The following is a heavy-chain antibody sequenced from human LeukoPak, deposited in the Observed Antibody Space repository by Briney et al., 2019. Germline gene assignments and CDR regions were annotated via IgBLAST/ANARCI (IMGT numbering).Heavy chain of an antibody. CDR2: ISSSSSYT. J-gene: IGHJ3*02. V-gene: IGHV3-11*05. CDR3: ARVHPFSLSSGSSGDAFDI. D-gene: IGHD1-26*01. CDR1: GFTFSDYY. Sequence: PGGSLRLSCAASGFTFSDYYMSWIRQAPGKGLEWVSYISSSSSYTNYADSVKGRFTISRDNAKNSLYLQMNSLRAEDTAVYYCARVHPFSLSSGSSGDAFDIWGQGTMVTVSS.